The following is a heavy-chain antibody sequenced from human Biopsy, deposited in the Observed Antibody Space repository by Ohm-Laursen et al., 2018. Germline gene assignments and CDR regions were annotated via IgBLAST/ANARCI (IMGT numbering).Heavy chain of an antibody. V-gene: IGHV3-21*01. CDR3: ARDGEAKYCRHGVCPSDY. D-gene: IGHD2-8*01. Sequence: LSLTCAVYGESFNGYYWSWVRQAPGKGLEWVSSISASGNHIYYTDSVKGRFTVSRDNGKNSLDLQMNSLRGEDTAVYYCARDGEAKYCRHGVCPSDYWGQGTLVTVSS. CDR1: GESFNGYY. J-gene: IGHJ4*02. CDR2: ISASGNHI.